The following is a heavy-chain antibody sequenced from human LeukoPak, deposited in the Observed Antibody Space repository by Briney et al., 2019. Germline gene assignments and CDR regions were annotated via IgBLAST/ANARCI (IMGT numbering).Heavy chain of an antibody. CDR1: GGSLRGYY. J-gene: IGHJ4*02. CDR2: INHSGCT. D-gene: IGHD5-18*01. Sequence: SETLALNRAVYGGSLRGYYWSWIRQPPRKGLEWTWEINHSGCTNYNPYLKSRVTISVDTSKNQFSLELSSVTAADPAVYYCARGKYNRGYSYGSFDYWGQGTLVTVSS. CDR3: ARGKYNRGYSYGSFDY. V-gene: IGHV4-34*01.